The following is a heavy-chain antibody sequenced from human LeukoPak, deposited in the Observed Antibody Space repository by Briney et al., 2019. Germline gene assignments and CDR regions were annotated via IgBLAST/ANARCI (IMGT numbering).Heavy chain of an antibody. D-gene: IGHD2-21*02. CDR2: LSKSGNT. CDR3: ARQGVATAIDY. CDR1: GGSLSSYY. Sequence: PSETLSLTCTVSGGSLSSYYWSWIRLPPGKGLEWIGYLSKSGNTNYSPSLKSRVTIFGDTSKNQFFLKLSSVTAADTAVYYCARQGVATAIDYWGQGTLVTVSS. J-gene: IGHJ4*02. V-gene: IGHV4-59*01.